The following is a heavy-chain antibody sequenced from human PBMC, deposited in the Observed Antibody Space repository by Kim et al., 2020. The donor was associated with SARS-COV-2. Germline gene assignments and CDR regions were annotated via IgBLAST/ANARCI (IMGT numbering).Heavy chain of an antibody. J-gene: IGHJ4*02. V-gene: IGHV3-53*01. CDR1: GFTVTSNY. CDR3: ARVGSGGYTFDF. CDR2: IYAGTNT. D-gene: IGHD5-18*01. Sequence: GGSLRLSCAVSGFTVTSNYMSWVRQAPGKGLEWVSVIYAGTNTYYADSVRGRFTISRDNSKNTLYFQMNSLRPEDSAVYYCARVGSGGYTFDFWGQGTLVTVSS.